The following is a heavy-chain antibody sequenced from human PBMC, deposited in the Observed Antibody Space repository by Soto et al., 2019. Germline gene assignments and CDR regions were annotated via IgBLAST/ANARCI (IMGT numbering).Heavy chain of an antibody. J-gene: IGHJ4*02. CDR2: IYTSGIT. V-gene: IGHV4-4*07. D-gene: IGHD5-12*01. Sequence: SETLSLTCSVSGGSISTYYWTWIRQPAGKGLEWIGRIYTSGITNYNPSLKSRVTMSIDTSKNQFSLKLTSVTAADTAMYFCARALAEGSGYTGHWGQGTLVTVSS. CDR3: ARALAEGSGYTGH. CDR1: GGSISTYY.